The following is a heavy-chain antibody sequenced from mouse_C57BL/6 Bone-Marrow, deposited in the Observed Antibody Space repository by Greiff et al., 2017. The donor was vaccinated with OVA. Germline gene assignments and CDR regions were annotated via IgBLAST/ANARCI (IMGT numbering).Heavy chain of an antibody. CDR1: GYTFTSYW. D-gene: IGHD1-1*01. CDR3: ARDYGSPAWFAY. CDR2: IDPSDSYT. Sequence: QVQLQQPGAELVKPGASVKLSCKASGYTFTSYWMQWVKQRPGQGLEWIGEIDPSDSYTNYNQKFKGKATLTVDTSSSTAYMQLSSLTSADSAVYYCARDYGSPAWFAYWGQGTLVTVSA. V-gene: IGHV1-50*01. J-gene: IGHJ3*01.